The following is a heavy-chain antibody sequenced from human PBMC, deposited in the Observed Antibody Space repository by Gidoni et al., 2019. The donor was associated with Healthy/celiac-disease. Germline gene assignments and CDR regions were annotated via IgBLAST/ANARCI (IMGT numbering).Heavy chain of an antibody. J-gene: IGHJ3*02. CDR1: GFTFSSYS. D-gene: IGHD3-22*01. CDR2: ISSSSSYI. CDR3: ASLYYYDSSGYYYAFDI. Sequence: EVQLVEPGGGLVKPGGSLRLSCAASGFTFSSYSMNWVRQAPGKGLGWVSSISSSSSYIYYADSVKGRFTISRDNAKNSLYLQMNSLRAEDTAVYYCASLYYYDSSGYYYAFDIWGQGTMVTVSS. V-gene: IGHV3-21*01.